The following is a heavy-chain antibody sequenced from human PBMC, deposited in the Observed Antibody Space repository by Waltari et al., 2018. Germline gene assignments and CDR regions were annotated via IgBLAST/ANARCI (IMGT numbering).Heavy chain of an antibody. V-gene: IGHV3-23*01. CDR2: LGGNGGDR. J-gene: IGHJ4*02. Sequence: EVQLLGSGGGVGPPGGSVRLSCAASGFVFHNYGLGWVRQGPGKGVEWGASLGGNGGDRYYADSVKGRFTISRDNSESTLSLQMHNLRAEDTAIYYCAKVLRAFTSSPFHFYFDSWGQGTLVAVSS. CDR1: GFVFHNYG. D-gene: IGHD2-2*01. CDR3: AKVLRAFTSSPFHFYFDS.